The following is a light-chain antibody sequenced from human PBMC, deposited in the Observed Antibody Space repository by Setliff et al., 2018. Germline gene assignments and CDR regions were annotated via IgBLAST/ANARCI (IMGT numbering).Light chain of an antibody. Sequence: QSALTQPPSASGSPGQSVTISCTGTSGDVGGYNYVSWYQQHPGKAPKLMIYEVSKRPSGVPDRFSGSRSGNTASLTVSGLQAEDGADYYCSSYAGSNNFVFGTGTKGTVL. CDR2: EVS. CDR1: SGDVGGYNY. J-gene: IGLJ1*01. CDR3: SSYAGSNNFV. V-gene: IGLV2-8*01.